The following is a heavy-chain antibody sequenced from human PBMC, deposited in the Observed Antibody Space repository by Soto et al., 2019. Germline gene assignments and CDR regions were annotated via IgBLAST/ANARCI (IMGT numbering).Heavy chain of an antibody. CDR1: GGSFSGYY. Sequence: PSETLSLTCAVYGGSFSGYYWSCIRQPPWKGLEWNGEINHSGSTNYNPSRKSRVTISVATSKTQFSLKLSSVTAADTAVYYCPRGLILAGGWHWQWGQGTLVSVS. CDR3: PRGLILAGGWHWQ. D-gene: IGHD6-19*01. CDR2: INHSGST. V-gene: IGHV4-34*01. J-gene: IGHJ4*02.